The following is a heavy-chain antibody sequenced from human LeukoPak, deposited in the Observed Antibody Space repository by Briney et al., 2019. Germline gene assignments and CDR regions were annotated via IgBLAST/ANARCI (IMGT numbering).Heavy chain of an antibody. CDR1: GFTFSSYG. D-gene: IGHD1-26*01. CDR3: ARTASGSYYVPSPYYYYGMDV. Sequence: GRSLRLSCAASGFTFSSYGMHWVRQAPGKGLEWVAVISYDGSNKYYADSVKGRFTISRDNSKNTLYLQMNSLRAEDTAVYYCARTASGSYYVPSPYYYYGMDVWGQGTTVTVSS. CDR2: ISYDGSNK. J-gene: IGHJ6*02. V-gene: IGHV3-30*03.